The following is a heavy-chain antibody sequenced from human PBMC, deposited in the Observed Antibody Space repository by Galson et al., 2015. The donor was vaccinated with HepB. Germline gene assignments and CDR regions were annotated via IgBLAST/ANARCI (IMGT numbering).Heavy chain of an antibody. J-gene: IGHJ6*02. Sequence: SVKVSCKASGYTFTGYDINWVRQATGQGLEWMGWMNPNSGNTGYAQKFQGRVTMTRNTSISTAYMELSSLRSEDTAVYYCARWGSSGWSNFYYYYGMDVWGQGTTVTVSS. D-gene: IGHD6-19*01. CDR1: GYTFTGYD. CDR2: MNPNSGNT. V-gene: IGHV1-8*01. CDR3: ARWGSSGWSNFYYYYGMDV.